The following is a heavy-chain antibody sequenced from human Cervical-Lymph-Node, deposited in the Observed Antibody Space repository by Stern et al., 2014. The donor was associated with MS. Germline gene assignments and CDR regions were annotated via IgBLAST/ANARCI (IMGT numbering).Heavy chain of an antibody. V-gene: IGHV1-8*01. Sequence: QVQLVQSGAEVKKPGASVRVSCKASGYTFTSYHIHWVRQATGQGLEWMGLMDTDNSNTGFAQKFEGRVTLTGDTSIATVYMDLSSLTSEDTAVYYCARAWGKLTVAAALDNWGQGTLVTVSS. CDR2: MDTDNSNT. CDR1: GYTFTSYH. D-gene: IGHD4-23*01. J-gene: IGHJ4*02. CDR3: ARAWGKLTVAAALDN.